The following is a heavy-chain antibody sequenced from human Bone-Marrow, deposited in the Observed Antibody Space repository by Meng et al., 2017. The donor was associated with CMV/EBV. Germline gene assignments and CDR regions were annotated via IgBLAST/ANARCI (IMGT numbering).Heavy chain of an antibody. D-gene: IGHD4-17*01. CDR1: GYTFTGYY. CDR2: INPNSGGT. V-gene: IGHV1-2*02. Sequence: VQPVELGVEGKEPGASVKGACKASGYTFTGYYMHWVRQAPGQGLEWMGWINPNSGGTNYAQKFQGRVTMTRDTSISTAYMELSRLRSDDTAVYYCARDPPLLEYGPPFDLWGRGTLVTVSS. J-gene: IGHJ2*01. CDR3: ARDPPLLEYGPPFDL.